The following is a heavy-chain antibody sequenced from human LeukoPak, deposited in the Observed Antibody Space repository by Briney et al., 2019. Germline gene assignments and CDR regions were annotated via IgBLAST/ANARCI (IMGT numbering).Heavy chain of an antibody. J-gene: IGHJ3*02. V-gene: IGHV3-9*01. D-gene: IGHD3-10*01. CDR1: GFTFDDYA. CDR2: ISWNSGSI. CDR3: AKDKFGGLVPDAFDI. Sequence: GGSLRLSCAASGFTFDDYAMHWVRQAPGKGLEWVSGISWNSGSIGYADSVKGRFTISRDNAKNSLYLQMNSLRAEDTALYYCAKDKFGGLVPDAFDIWGQGTMVTVSS.